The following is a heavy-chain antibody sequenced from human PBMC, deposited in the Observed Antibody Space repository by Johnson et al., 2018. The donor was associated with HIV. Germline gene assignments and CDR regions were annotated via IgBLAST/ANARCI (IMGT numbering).Heavy chain of an antibody. V-gene: IGHV3-33*01. Sequence: VQLVESGGGVVQPGRSLRLSCAASGFTFSSYGMHWVRQAPGKGLEWVAVIWYDGSNKYYADSVKGRFTISRDNSKNTLYLQMNSLRAEDTAVYYCARAGQLPEDAFDIWGQGTMVTVSA. CDR1: GFTFSSYG. J-gene: IGHJ3*02. D-gene: IGHD1-7*01. CDR3: ARAGQLPEDAFDI. CDR2: IWYDGSNK.